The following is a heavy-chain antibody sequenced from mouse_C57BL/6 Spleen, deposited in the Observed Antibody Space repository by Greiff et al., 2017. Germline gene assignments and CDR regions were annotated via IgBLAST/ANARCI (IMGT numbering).Heavy chain of an antibody. CDR1: GFTFSDYG. D-gene: IGHD4-1*01. CDR3: ARRGLGDLYFDV. CDR2: ISSGGSTI. V-gene: IGHV5-17*01. Sequence: EVKVVESGGGLVKPGGSLKLSCAASGFTFSDYGMHWVRQAPEKGLEWVAYISSGGSTIYYADTVKGRFTISRDNAKNTLFLQMTSLRSEDTAVYYCARRGLGDLYFDVWGTGTTVTVSS. J-gene: IGHJ1*03.